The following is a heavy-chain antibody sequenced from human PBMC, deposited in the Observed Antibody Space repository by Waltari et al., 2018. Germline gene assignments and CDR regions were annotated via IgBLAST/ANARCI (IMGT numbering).Heavy chain of an antibody. J-gene: IGHJ3*02. V-gene: IGHV4-38-2*01. CDR2: IYHSGST. CDR3: AKPYGDYVVDAFDI. CDR1: GYSISSGYY. Sequence: QVQLQESGPGLVKPSEPLSLTCAVSGYSISSGYYWGWIRQPPGKGLEWIGSIYHSGSTYYNPSLKSRVTISVDTSKNQFSLKLSSVTAADTAVYYCAKPYGDYVVDAFDIWGQGTRVTVSS. D-gene: IGHD4-17*01.